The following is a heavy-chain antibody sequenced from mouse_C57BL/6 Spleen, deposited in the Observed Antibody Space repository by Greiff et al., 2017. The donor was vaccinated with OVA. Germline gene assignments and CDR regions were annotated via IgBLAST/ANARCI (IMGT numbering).Heavy chain of an antibody. V-gene: IGHV14-4*01. J-gene: IGHJ3*01. D-gene: IGHD1-1*01. CDR2: IDPENGDT. CDR3: TASYYYGSSSWFAY. CDR1: GFNITDDY. Sequence: VQLQQSGAELVRPGASVKLSCTASGFNITDDYMHWVKQRPEQGLEWIGWIDPENGDTESASKFQGKATITADTSSNTAYLQLSSLTSEDTAVDYWTASYYYGSSSWFAYWGQGTLVTVSA.